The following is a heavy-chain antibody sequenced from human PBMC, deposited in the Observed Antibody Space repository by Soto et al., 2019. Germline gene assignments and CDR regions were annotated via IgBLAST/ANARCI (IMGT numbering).Heavy chain of an antibody. CDR2: IKQDGSEK. CDR3: ARGRMGQWLVHYFDY. D-gene: IGHD6-19*01. V-gene: IGHV3-7*05. Sequence: GGSLRLSCAASGFTFSSYWMSWVRQAPGKGLEWVANIKQDGSEKYYVDSVKGRFTISRDNAKNSLYLQMNSLRAEDTAVYYCARGRMGQWLVHYFDYWGQGTLVTVSS. J-gene: IGHJ4*02. CDR1: GFTFSSYW.